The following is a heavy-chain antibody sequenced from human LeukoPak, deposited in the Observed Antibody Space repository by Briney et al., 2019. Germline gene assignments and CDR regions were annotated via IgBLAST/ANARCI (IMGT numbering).Heavy chain of an antibody. V-gene: IGHV1-8*01. Sequence: GASVKVSCKASGYTFTSYDINWVRQATGQGLEWMGWMNPNSGNTGYAQKLQGRVTMTTDTSTSTAYMELRSLRSDDTAVYYCARGLGDFWSGYLNWFDPWGQGTLVTVSS. CDR3: ARGLGDFWSGYLNWFDP. CDR2: MNPNSGNT. CDR1: GYTFTSYD. D-gene: IGHD3-3*01. J-gene: IGHJ5*02.